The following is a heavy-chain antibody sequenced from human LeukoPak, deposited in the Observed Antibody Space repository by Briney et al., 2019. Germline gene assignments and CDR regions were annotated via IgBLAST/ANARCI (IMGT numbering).Heavy chain of an antibody. CDR2: IYYSGST. CDR3: ASSYYYGSGSYFDY. Sequence: SETLSLTCTVSGGSLSSYYWSWIRQPPGKGLEWIGYIYYSGSTNYNPSLTSRVTISVDTSKNQFSLKLSSVTAADTAVYYCASSYYYGSGSYFDYWGQGTLVTVSS. J-gene: IGHJ4*02. CDR1: GGSLSSYY. V-gene: IGHV4-59*01. D-gene: IGHD3-10*01.